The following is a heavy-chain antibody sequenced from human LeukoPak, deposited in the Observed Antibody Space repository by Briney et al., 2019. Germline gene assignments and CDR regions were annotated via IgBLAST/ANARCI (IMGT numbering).Heavy chain of an antibody. CDR1: GFSFSAYW. Sequence: GGSLRLSCAASGFSFSAYWMTWVRQAPGRGLEGVANINPAGSETYYVDPVKGRFIISRDNAKNLVYLQMNSLRAEDTAVYHCARFGYVAAVDVWGQGTPVTVSS. CDR3: ARFGYVAAVDV. J-gene: IGHJ4*02. V-gene: IGHV3-7*01. D-gene: IGHD2-15*01. CDR2: INPAGSET.